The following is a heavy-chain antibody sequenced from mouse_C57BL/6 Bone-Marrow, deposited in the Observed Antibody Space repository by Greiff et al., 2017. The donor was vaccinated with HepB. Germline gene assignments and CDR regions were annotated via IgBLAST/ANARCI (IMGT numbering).Heavy chain of an antibody. CDR2: IYPRSGNT. J-gene: IGHJ4*01. D-gene: IGHD2-4*01. CDR1: GYTFTSYG. V-gene: IGHV1-81*01. Sequence: QVHVKQSGAELARPGASVKLSCKASGYTFTSYGISWVKQRTGQGLEWIGEIYPRSGNTYYNEKFKGKATLTADKSSSTAYMELRSLTSEDSAVYFCAREDDYDDDGGRAMDYWGQGTSVTVSS. CDR3: AREDDYDDDGGRAMDY.